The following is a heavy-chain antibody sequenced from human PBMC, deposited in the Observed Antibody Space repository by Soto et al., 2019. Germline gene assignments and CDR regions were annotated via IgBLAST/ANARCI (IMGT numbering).Heavy chain of an antibody. D-gene: IGHD3-3*01. J-gene: IGHJ6*02. CDR2: IYYSGST. Sequence: SETLSLTCTGSGGSISSYYWSWIRQPPGKGLEWIGYIYYSGSTNYNPSLKSRVTISVDTSKNQFSLKLSSVTAADAAVYYCAAGAYYGSGYYEDYYYGIDGWGQGNTVTFSS. CDR1: GGSISSYY. V-gene: IGHV4-59*01. CDR3: AAGAYYGSGYYEDYYYGIDG.